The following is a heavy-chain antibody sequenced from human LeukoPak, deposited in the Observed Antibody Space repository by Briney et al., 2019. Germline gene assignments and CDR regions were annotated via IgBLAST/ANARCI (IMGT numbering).Heavy chain of an antibody. J-gene: IGHJ3*01. CDR3: ARDWYYAFDF. V-gene: IGHV3-15*07. Sequence: GGSLRLSCLASGFTFSNTWMNWVRQAPGKGLEWVARIRSKRDGGTTDYAAPVKGRFTISRDESKNTMYLQMNSLKAEDTAVYYCARDWYYAFDFWGQGTMVTVSS. CDR1: GFTFSNTW. D-gene: IGHD2-21*02. CDR2: IRSKRDGGTT.